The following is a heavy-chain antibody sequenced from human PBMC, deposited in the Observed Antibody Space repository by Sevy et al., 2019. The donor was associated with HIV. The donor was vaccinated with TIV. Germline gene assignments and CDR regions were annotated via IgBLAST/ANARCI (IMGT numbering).Heavy chain of an antibody. D-gene: IGHD1-1*01. CDR2: MNTDGSST. J-gene: IGHJ4*02. V-gene: IGHV3-74*01. CDR1: GFDFSSHW. Sequence: GGSLRLSCEASGFDFSSHWMQLVRQAPGKGLVWVSRMNTDGSSTNYAESVKGRFTISRDNAKNTLYLEMKNLRDEDPALYYCATQRFDFWGPGTLVTVSS. CDR3: ATQRFDF.